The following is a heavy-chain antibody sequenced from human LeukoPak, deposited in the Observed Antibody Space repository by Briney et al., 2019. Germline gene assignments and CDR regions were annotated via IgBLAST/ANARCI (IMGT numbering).Heavy chain of an antibody. CDR2: IKPDGREK. D-gene: IGHD5-24*01. CDR1: GSTRSNYL. CDR3: ATMASNVFEY. J-gene: IGHJ4*02. V-gene: IGHV3-7*03. Sequence: GGSLRLSCEASGSTRSNYLITWVRQAPGKGLEWVANIKPDGREKYYMPSVKGRFTISRDSAKNSFYLQMNSLRAEDTAVYYCATMASNVFEYWGQGTLVTVSS.